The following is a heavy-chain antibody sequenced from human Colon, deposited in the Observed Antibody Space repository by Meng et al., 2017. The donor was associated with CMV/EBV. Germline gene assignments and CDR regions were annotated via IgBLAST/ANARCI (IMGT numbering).Heavy chain of an antibody. J-gene: IGHJ4*02. CDR2: IYYSGTT. D-gene: IGHD3-16*01. CDR3: ASRINGLFDY. V-gene: IGHV4-30-4*08. Sequence: QRQLLLDVTVQLKTSHIPSRPCSVSRDSTRYGDNYRPWLRQPPAEGLEWIGSIYYSGTTYYHPALKSRVSIKVDTSRNQYAQQLSSVAAADTSLYYAASRINGLFDYWGQGILVTVSS. CDR1: RDSTRYGDNY.